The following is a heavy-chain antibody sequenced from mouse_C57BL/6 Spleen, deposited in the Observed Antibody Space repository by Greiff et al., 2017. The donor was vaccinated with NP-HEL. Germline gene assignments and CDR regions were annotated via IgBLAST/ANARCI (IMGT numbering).Heavy chain of an antibody. V-gene: IGHV3-6*01. D-gene: IGHD1-1*01. Sequence: EVKLQESGPGLVKPSQSLSLTCSVTGYSITSGYYWNWIRQFPGNKLEWMGYISYAGSNNYNPSLKNRISITRDTSKNQFFLKLNSVTTEDTATYYCAREGVQFITTSGGFAYWGQGTLVTVSA. CDR2: ISYAGSN. J-gene: IGHJ3*01. CDR3: AREGVQFITTSGGFAY. CDR1: GYSITSGYY.